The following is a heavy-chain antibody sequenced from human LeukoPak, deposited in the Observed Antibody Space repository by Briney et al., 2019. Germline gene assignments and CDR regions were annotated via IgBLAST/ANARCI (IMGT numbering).Heavy chain of an antibody. D-gene: IGHD3-10*01. V-gene: IGHV3-23*01. CDR3: ARGGVDYYGPGTYYLMYYFDY. CDR1: GFTFNTYG. Sequence: GGTLRLSCAASGFTFNTYGMSWVRQAPGKGLEWVSGISGSGGATYYADSVKGRFTISRDDPHNTLYLQMNSLRAEDTAVYFCARGGVDYYGPGTYYLMYYFDYWGQGALVTVSA. CDR2: ISGSGGAT. J-gene: IGHJ4*02.